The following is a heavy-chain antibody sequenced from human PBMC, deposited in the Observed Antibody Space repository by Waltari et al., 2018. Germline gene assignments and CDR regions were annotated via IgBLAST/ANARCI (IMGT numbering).Heavy chain of an antibody. V-gene: IGHV4-39*01. CDR1: GGSISSSSYY. D-gene: IGHD3-22*01. CDR2: MDYSGST. CDR3: ARTYYYDSSGYSLFDY. J-gene: IGHJ4*02. Sequence: QLQLQESGPGLVKPSETLSLTCTVSGGSISSSSYYWGWIRQPPGKGLEWIGSMDYSGSTYYNPSLKSRVTISVDTSKNQFSLKLSSVTAADTAVYYCARTYYYDSSGYSLFDYWGQGTLVTVSS.